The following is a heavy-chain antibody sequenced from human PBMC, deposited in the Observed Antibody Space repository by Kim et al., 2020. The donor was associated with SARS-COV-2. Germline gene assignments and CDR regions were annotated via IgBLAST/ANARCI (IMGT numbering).Heavy chain of an antibody. Sequence: SETLSLTCTVFGDSISGGSHYWGWTRQPPGKGLEWIGNIDYTGNTYYNPSLKSRISMSVDTSKNHFSLKLTFLTAADTAVYYCARPARGLGGGSRFDPWGQGTLVTVSS. D-gene: IGHD2-15*01. CDR3: ARPARGLGGGSRFDP. CDR1: GDSISGGSHY. J-gene: IGHJ5*02. V-gene: IGHV4-39*02. CDR2: IDYTGNT.